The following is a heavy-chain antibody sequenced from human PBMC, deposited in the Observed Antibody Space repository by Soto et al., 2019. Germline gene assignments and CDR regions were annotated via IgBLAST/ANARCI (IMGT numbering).Heavy chain of an antibody. CDR1: SGSISSSNW. CDR3: ASAGYSSSWCFDY. V-gene: IGHV4-4*02. Sequence: QVQLQESGPGLVKPSWTLSLTCAVSSGSISSSNWWSWVRQPPGKGLEWIGEIDHSGSTNYNPSLKSRVTIAVDKSKNQFSLKLSSVTAADTAVYYCASAGYSSSWCFDYWGQGTLVTVSS. J-gene: IGHJ4*02. D-gene: IGHD6-13*01. CDR2: IDHSGST.